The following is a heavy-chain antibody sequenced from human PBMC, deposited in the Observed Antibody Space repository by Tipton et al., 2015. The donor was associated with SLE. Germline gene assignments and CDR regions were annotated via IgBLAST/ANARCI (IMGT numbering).Heavy chain of an antibody. D-gene: IGHD5-24*01. CDR3: AKSRDGLGFDY. Sequence: SLRLSCEGSGFTFSSYWMTWVRQAPGKGLEWVANIKQDGSEKYHVDSVKGRFTISRDNAKNSLYLQMNNLRADDTAVYYCAKSRDGLGFDYWGQGTLVTVSS. V-gene: IGHV3-7*01. CDR1: GFTFSSYW. J-gene: IGHJ4*02. CDR2: IKQDGSEK.